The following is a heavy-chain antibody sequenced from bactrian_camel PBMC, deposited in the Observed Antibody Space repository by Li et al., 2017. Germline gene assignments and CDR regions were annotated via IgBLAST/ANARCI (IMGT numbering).Heavy chain of an antibody. J-gene: IGHJ4*01. Sequence: VQLVESGGGSVQPGGSLRLSCEAPGYTASAYCLAWFRQRLGQAREGVAGIGTDGVSRVADSVKGRFAISRDNAKNTLYLQLDSLKPEDTAMYYCAASVGGQYCSAPYLIRAQEKGTAYRGQGTQVTVS. D-gene: IGHD1*01. CDR3: AASVGGQYCSAPYLIRAQEKGTAY. CDR1: GYTASAYC. CDR2: IGTDGVSR. V-gene: IGHV3S1*01.